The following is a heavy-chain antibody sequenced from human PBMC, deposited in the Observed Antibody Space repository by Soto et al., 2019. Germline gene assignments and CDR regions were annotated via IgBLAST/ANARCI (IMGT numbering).Heavy chain of an antibody. Sequence: SETLSLTCNVSGDSIGRFYWSWIRQSAERGLEWIGRVYSTGGTAYNPALKGRVTISLDRSNNHVSLEMKSVTPADTAVYFCARDLSGTGLDIWGRGTTVTVSS. J-gene: IGHJ6*02. CDR3: ARDLSGTGLDI. CDR2: VYSTGGT. V-gene: IGHV4-4*07. D-gene: IGHD1-26*01. CDR1: GDSIGRFY.